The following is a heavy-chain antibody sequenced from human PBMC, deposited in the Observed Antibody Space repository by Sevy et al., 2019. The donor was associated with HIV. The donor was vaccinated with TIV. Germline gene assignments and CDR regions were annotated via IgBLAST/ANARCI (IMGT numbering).Heavy chain of an antibody. CDR2: ISWNSGSI. J-gene: IGHJ6*03. CDR3: ARRWEREQWLDYYYYYMDV. CDR1: GFTFDDYA. Sequence: GGSLRLSCAASGFTFDDYAMHWVRQAPGKGLEWVSGISWNSGSIGYADSVKGRFTISRDNAKNSLYLQMNSLRAEDTAVYYCARRWEREQWLDYYYYYMDVWGKGTTVTVSS. D-gene: IGHD6-19*01. V-gene: IGHV3-9*01.